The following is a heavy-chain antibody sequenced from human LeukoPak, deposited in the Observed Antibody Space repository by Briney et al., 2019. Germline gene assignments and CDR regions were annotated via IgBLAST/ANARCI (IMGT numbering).Heavy chain of an antibody. J-gene: IGHJ6*03. CDR3: ARSSGRGYYYYYYMDV. CDR2: INHSGST. Sequence: SETLSLTCAVYGGSFSGYYWSWIRQPPGKGLEWIGEINHSGSTNYNPSLKSRVTISVDTSKNQFSLKLSSVTAADTAVYYYARSSGRGYYYYYYMDVWGKGTTVTVSS. CDR1: GGSFSGYY. V-gene: IGHV4-34*01. D-gene: IGHD1-26*01.